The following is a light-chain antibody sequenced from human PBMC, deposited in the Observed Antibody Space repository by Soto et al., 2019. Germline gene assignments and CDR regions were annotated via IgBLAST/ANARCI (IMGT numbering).Light chain of an antibody. CDR3: GTWDSTLSVAV. J-gene: IGLJ1*01. CDR1: GSNIGNNY. CDR2: DNN. V-gene: IGLV1-51*01. Sequence: QSVLTQPPSVSAAPGQKVTISCCGSGSNIGNNYVSWYQQLPGTAPKVLIFDNNARPSGIPDRFSGSKSGTSATLGITGLQAGDEGDYFCGTWDSTLSVAVFGTGTKVTVL.